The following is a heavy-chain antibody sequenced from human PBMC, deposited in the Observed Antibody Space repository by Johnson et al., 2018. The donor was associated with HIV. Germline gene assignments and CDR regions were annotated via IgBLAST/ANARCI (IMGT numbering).Heavy chain of an antibody. CDR3: TKEGSGSSNAFDI. CDR1: GFTVSSNY. Sequence: VQLVESGGGLIQPGGSLRLSCAASGFTVSSNYMSWVRQAPGKGLEWVSLISWDGGRPSYADSVKGRFTISRDNRKNSLYLQMNSLRHEDTALYYCTKEGSGSSNAFDIWGQGTMVTVSS. V-gene: IGHV3-43*02. J-gene: IGHJ3*02. CDR2: ISWDGGRP. D-gene: IGHD1-26*01.